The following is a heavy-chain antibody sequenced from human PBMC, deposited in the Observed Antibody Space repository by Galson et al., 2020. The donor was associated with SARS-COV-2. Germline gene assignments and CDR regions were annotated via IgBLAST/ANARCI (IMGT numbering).Heavy chain of an antibody. V-gene: IGHV3-7*05. D-gene: IGHD6-19*01. CDR3: ARVGSHSSGWVSACYYYCGMDV. Sequence: TGGSLRLSCADSGFTFSSYWMSWVRQAPGKGLEWVANIKQDGSEKYYVDSVKGRFTISRDNAKNSLYLQMNSLRAEDTAVYYCARVGSHSSGWVSACYYYCGMDVWGQGTTVTVSS. CDR2: IKQDGSEK. J-gene: IGHJ6*02. CDR1: GFTFSSYW.